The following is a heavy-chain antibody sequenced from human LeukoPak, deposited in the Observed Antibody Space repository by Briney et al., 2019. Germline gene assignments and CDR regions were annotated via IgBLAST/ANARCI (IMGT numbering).Heavy chain of an antibody. D-gene: IGHD4-11*01. CDR2: VGITDGRT. CDR3: ARVGTMTTVIQALDV. Sequence: ASVKVSCKASGYTFTSNDFSWVRQAPGQGLEWMGWVGITDGRTNYAQKFQGRVTLTTDTSTRTAYMEGRNLTSDDTAVYYCARVGTMTTVIQALDVWGKGTTVTVSS. V-gene: IGHV1-18*01. CDR1: GYTFTSND. J-gene: IGHJ6*04.